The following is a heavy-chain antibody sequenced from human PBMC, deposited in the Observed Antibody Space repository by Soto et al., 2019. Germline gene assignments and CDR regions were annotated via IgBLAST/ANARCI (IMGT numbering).Heavy chain of an antibody. V-gene: IGHV3-23*01. D-gene: IGHD6-19*01. Sequence: GSLRLSCAASGFTFSSYAMSWVRQAPGKGLEWVSAISGSGGTTYYADSVKGRFTFSRDNSKNTLYLQMNSLTAEDTAVYYCAKTANGWFSAFDIWGQGTMGTVSS. CDR2: ISGSGGTT. CDR3: AKTANGWFSAFDI. J-gene: IGHJ3*02. CDR1: GFTFSSYA.